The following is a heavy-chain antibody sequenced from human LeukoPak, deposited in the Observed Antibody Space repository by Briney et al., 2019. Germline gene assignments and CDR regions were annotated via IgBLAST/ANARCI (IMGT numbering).Heavy chain of an antibody. Sequence: SQTLSLTCAISGDSVSSNTAAWNWIKQSPSRGLEWLGRTYYRSKRYNDYSVSGKSRITINPDTSKNQLSLQLKSVTPEETAVYYCARGKVVDRLVVAGVYWGGGTLVSVSS. V-gene: IGHV6-1*01. D-gene: IGHD2-21*01. CDR2: TYYRSKRYN. CDR1: GDSVSSNTAA. J-gene: IGHJ4*02. CDR3: ARGKVVDRLVVAGVY.